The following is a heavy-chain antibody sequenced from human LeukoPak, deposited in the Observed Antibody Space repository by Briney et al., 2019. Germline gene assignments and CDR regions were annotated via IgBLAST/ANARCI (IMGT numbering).Heavy chain of an antibody. V-gene: IGHV3-64*04. CDR3: ARQYDYDNKGPDC. CDR1: GFTFKSYA. D-gene: IGHD4-17*01. Sequence: GGSLRLSCSASGFTFKSYAMHWVRQAPGKGLEYVSSINTNGANTYYADSVKGRFTISRDNAKNSLYLQMNSLRDEDTAVYYCARQYDYDNKGPDCWGQGTLVTVSS. J-gene: IGHJ4*02. CDR2: INTNGANT.